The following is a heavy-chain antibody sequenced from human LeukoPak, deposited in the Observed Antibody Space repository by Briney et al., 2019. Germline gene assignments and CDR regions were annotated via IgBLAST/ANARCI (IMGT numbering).Heavy chain of an antibody. D-gene: IGHD3-22*01. CDR1: GGSISSGPYY. CDR2: VSTSGST. J-gene: IGHJ3*02. CDR3: ARTKASGYYYRPAAFDI. Sequence: PSQTLSLTCTVSGGSISSGPYYWSWIRQPAGKGLEWFGRVSTSGSTNYNPSLKSRVTISVDTSKNQFSLKLSSVTAADTAVYYCARTKASGYYYRPAAFDIWGQGTMVTVSS. V-gene: IGHV4-61*02.